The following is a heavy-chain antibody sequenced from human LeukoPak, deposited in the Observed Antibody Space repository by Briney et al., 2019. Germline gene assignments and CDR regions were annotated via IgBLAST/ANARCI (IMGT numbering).Heavy chain of an antibody. D-gene: IGHD4-23*01. CDR1: GGSISSYY. J-gene: IGHJ4*02. Sequence: SSETLSLTCTVSGGSISSYYWSWIRQPPGKGLEWTGNIYYRGSTNYNPSLKSRVTISVDTSKNQFSLKLSSVTAADTAVYYCARSSTSVVNLGYWGQGTLVTVSS. CDR3: ARSSTSVVNLGY. V-gene: IGHV4-59*01. CDR2: IYYRGST.